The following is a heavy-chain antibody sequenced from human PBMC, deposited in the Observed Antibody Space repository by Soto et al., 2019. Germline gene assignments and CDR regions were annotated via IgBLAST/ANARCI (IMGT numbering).Heavy chain of an antibody. CDR1: GGTFSSYA. CDR2: IIPIYGTA. V-gene: IGHV1-69*06. D-gene: IGHD2-15*01. Sequence: QVQLVQSGAEVKKPGSSVKVSCKASGGTFSSYAISWVRQAPGQGLEWMGGIIPIYGTANYAQKSQGRVTFTADKSTKTAYMELSSLRSEDTAVYYCARDDRYCSGGSCSPRGYYYYGMDVWGQGTTVTVSS. CDR3: ARDDRYCSGGSCSPRGYYYYGMDV. J-gene: IGHJ6*02.